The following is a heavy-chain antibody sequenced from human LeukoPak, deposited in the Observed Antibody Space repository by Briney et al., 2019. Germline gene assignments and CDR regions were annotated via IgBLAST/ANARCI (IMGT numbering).Heavy chain of an antibody. CDR1: GGTFSSYA. D-gene: IGHD5-12*01. V-gene: IGHV1-69*04. Sequence: SVKVSCKASGGTFSSYAISWVRQAPGQGLEWMGRIIPILGIANYAQRFQGRVTITADKSTSTAYMELSSLRSEDTAVYYCARDQPGRDGYMRSDYWGQGTLVTVSS. CDR3: ARDQPGRDGYMRSDY. J-gene: IGHJ4*02. CDR2: IIPILGIA.